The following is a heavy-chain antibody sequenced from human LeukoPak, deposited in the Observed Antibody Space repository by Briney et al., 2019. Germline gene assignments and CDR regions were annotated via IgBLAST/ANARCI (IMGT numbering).Heavy chain of an antibody. J-gene: IGHJ2*01. CDR1: GGSISSYY. CDR3: ARHVEMATYWYFDL. V-gene: IGHV4-59*08. D-gene: IGHD5-24*01. Sequence: SETLSLTCTVSGGSISSYYWSWIRQPPGKGLEWIGYIYYSGNTNYNPSLKSRVTISVDTSKNQFSLKLSSVTAADTAVYYCARHVEMATYWYFDLWGRGTLVTVSS. CDR2: IYYSGNT.